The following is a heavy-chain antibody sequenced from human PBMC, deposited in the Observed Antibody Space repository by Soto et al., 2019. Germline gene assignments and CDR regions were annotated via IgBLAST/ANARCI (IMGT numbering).Heavy chain of an antibody. CDR3: ARAINSIRYYFDY. CDR2: IIPIFGTA. D-gene: IGHD3-3*02. CDR1: GGTFKSCA. V-gene: IGHV1-69*13. J-gene: IGHJ4*02. Sequence: SVKLSCKASGGTFKSCAISWVRQAPVQGLEWMGGIIPIFGTANYAQKFQGRVTITADGSTSTAYMELSSLRSEDTAVYYCARAINSIRYYFDYWGQGTLVTVAS.